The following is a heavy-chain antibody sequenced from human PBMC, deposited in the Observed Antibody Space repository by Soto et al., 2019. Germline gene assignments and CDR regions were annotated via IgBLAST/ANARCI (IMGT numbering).Heavy chain of an antibody. Sequence: PSETLSLTCTVSGGSISSGGYYWSWIRQHPGKGLEWIGYIYYSGSTYYNPSLKSRVTISVDTSKNQFSLKLSSVTAADTAVYYCARAEYSSSSQVGFFDYWGQGTLVTVSS. CDR1: GGSISSGGYY. CDR2: IYYSGST. V-gene: IGHV4-31*03. D-gene: IGHD6-6*01. J-gene: IGHJ4*02. CDR3: ARAEYSSSSQVGFFDY.